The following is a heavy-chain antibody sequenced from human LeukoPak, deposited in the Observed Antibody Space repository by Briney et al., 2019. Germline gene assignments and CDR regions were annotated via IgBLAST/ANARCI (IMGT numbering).Heavy chain of an antibody. CDR3: ARAVVSDFATIFGVVSPRDAFDI. CDR2: IYYSGST. D-gene: IGHD3-3*01. J-gene: IGHJ3*02. CDR1: GGSFSGYY. V-gene: IGHV4-34*01. Sequence: SETLSLTCAVYGGSFSGYYWGWLRQPPGKGLEWIGSIYYSGSTYYNPSLKSRVTISVDTSKNQFSLKLSSVTAADTAVYYCARAVVSDFATIFGVVSPRDAFDIWGQGTMVTVSS.